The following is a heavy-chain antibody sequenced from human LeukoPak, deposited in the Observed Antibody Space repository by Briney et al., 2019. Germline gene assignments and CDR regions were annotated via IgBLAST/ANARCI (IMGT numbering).Heavy chain of an antibody. CDR1: GFTFSSYA. CDR3: ARAKYHIVMVTWDYYFDY. D-gene: IGHD2-21*02. V-gene: IGHV3-30*04. Sequence: PGGSLRLSCAASGFTFSSYAMHWVRQAPGKGLEWVAVISYDGSNKYYADSVKGRFTISRDNSKNTLYLQMNSLRAEDTAVYYCARAKYHIVMVTWDYYFDYWGQGTLVTVSS. J-gene: IGHJ4*02. CDR2: ISYDGSNK.